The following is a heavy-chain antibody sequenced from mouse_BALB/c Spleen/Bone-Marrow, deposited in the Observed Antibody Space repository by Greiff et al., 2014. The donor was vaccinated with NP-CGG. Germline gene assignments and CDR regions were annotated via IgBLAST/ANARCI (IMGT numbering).Heavy chain of an antibody. D-gene: IGHD1-1*01. V-gene: IGHV1-62-2*01. Sequence: VNLVESGAELVKPGASVKLSCKASGYTFTDYIIHWVKQRSGQGLEWIGWFYPGNGNIKFSEKFNDKATLTADKSSSTVYMELSRLTSEDSAVYFCARHFYGTSYFDYWGQGTTLTVSS. CDR3: ARHFYGTSYFDY. CDR1: GYTFTDYI. CDR2: FYPGNGNI. J-gene: IGHJ2*01.